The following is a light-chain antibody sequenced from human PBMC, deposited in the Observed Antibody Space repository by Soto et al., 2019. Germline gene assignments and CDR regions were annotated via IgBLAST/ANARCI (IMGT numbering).Light chain of an antibody. Sequence: DIQMTHSPSTLSASVGDSVTITCPASQSIISWLAWYQQKPGKVPKLLSYKASSLESGVPSRSTGSGAGTEFTLTISSLQPDDFATDYCQQYNSYPWTVGQGTKVE. V-gene: IGKV1-5*03. CDR3: QQYNSYPWT. CDR1: QSIISW. J-gene: IGKJ1*01. CDR2: KAS.